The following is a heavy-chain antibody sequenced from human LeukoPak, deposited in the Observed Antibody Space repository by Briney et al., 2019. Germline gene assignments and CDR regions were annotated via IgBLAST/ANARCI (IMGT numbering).Heavy chain of an antibody. Sequence: PSETLSLTCTVSGGSVSSGSYYWSWIRQPPGKGLEWIGYIYYSGSTYYNPSLKSRVTISVDTSKNQFSLKLSSVTAADTAVYYCARADTALAGAFDIWGQGTMVTVSS. CDR3: ARADTALAGAFDI. D-gene: IGHD5-18*01. V-gene: IGHV4-61*01. J-gene: IGHJ3*02. CDR1: GGSVSSGSYY. CDR2: IYYSGST.